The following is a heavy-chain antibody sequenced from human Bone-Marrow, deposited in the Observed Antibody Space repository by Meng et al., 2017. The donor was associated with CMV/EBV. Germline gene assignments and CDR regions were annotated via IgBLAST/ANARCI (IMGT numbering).Heavy chain of an antibody. D-gene: IGHD3-3*01. CDR1: GYTFTGYY. Sequence: ASVKVSCKASGYTFTGYYMHWVRQAPGQGLEWMGWINPNSGGTNYAQKFQGRVTLTGDTSISTVYMDLSRLQSDDTAVYYCARVNYDTWNAYYPYYFDYWGQGALVTVSS. J-gene: IGHJ4*02. CDR2: INPNSGGT. V-gene: IGHV1-2*02. CDR3: ARVNYDTWNAYYPYYFDY.